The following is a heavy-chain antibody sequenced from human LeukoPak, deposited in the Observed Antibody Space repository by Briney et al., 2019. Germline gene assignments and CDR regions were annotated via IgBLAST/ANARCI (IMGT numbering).Heavy chain of an antibody. J-gene: IGHJ4*02. CDR2: ISSSSSYI. CDR3: AREPMTGIDY. D-gene: IGHD1-1*01. Sequence: PGGSLRLSCAASGFTFSSYSMNWVRQAPGKGLEWVSSISSSSSYIYYADSVKGRFTISRDNAKNSLYLQMNSLRAEDTAVCYCAREPMTGIDYWGQGTLVTVSS. V-gene: IGHV3-21*01. CDR1: GFTFSSYS.